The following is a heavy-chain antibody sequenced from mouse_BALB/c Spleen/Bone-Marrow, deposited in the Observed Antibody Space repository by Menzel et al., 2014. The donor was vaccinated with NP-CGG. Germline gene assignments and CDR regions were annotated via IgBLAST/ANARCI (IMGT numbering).Heavy chain of an antibody. CDR1: GFTFNTYA. D-gene: IGHD2-4*01. J-gene: IGHJ4*01. V-gene: IGHV10-1*02. CDR2: ISSKSNNYAT. CDR3: VTYHDYGLYAMDY. Sequence: EVMLVESGGGLVQPKGSLKISCAASGFTFNTYAMNWVRQAPGKGLEWVARISSKSNNYATYYVDSVKDRFTVSRDDSQSMLYLQMNNLRTEDTAMYYCVTYHDYGLYAMDYWGQGTSVTVSS.